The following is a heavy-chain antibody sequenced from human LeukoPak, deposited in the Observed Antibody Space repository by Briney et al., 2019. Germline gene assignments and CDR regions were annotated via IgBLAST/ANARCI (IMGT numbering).Heavy chain of an antibody. V-gene: IGHV1-69*05. CDR1: GGTFSSYA. D-gene: IGHD2-2*01. Sequence: ASVKVSCKASGGTFSSYAISWVRQAPGQGLEWMGGIIPIFGTANYAQKFQGRVTITTDESTTTAYMELSSLRSEDTAVYYSARGPSGCSSTSCFYYFDYWGQGTLVTVSS. CDR2: IIPIFGTA. CDR3: ARGPSGCSSTSCFYYFDY. J-gene: IGHJ4*02.